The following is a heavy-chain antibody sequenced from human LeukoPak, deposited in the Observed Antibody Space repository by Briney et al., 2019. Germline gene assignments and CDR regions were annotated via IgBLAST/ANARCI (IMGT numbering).Heavy chain of an antibody. CDR3: ARTFCSGGNCFHFDY. D-gene: IGHD2-15*01. J-gene: IGHJ4*02. V-gene: IGHV4-4*07. CDR2: VFSDGAT. Sequence: PSETLSLTCTVSGASINSYYFTWIRQPAGKGLERIGRVFSDGATDYNPSLQSRVTMSLDTSKNQVSLKLSSVAAADTAVYYCARTFCSGGNCFHFDYWGQGTLVTVSS. CDR1: GASINSYY.